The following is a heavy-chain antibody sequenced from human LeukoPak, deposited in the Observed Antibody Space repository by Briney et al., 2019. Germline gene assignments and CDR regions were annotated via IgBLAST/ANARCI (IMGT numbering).Heavy chain of an antibody. D-gene: IGHD3-22*01. V-gene: IGHV1-69*04. CDR1: GGSFSSYV. J-gene: IGHJ4*02. CDR3: ARDYYDSSGH. Sequence: SVKVSCKASGGSFSSYVITWVRQAPGQGLEWMGRIIPVFGVSNFAQKFQGRVTITADKSTNTAHMELSRLESGDTAVYYCARDYYDSSGHWGQGTLVTVSS. CDR2: IIPVFGVS.